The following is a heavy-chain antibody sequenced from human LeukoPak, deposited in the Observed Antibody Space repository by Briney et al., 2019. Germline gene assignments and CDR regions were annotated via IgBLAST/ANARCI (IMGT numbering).Heavy chain of an antibody. CDR3: ARGGAVRPEY. V-gene: IGHV3-7*01. CDR1: GFTFSSYW. D-gene: IGHD6-6*01. CDR2: INEDGSEK. J-gene: IGHJ4*02. Sequence: PGGSLRLSCAASGFTFSSYWMSWVRQAPGKGLEWVANINEDGSEKDNVDSVKGRFTTSRDNAKNPLYLQMNSLRAEDTAVYYCARGGAVRPEYWGQGTLVTVSS.